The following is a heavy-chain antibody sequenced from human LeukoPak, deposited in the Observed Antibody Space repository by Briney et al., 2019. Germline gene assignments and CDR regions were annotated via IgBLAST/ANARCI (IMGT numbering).Heavy chain of an antibody. D-gene: IGHD3-3*01. CDR1: GFSFSRYW. CDR2: IKLDGTEQ. Sequence: GGSLRLSCAASGFSFSRYWMTWVRQAPGKGLEWVADIKLDGTEQYYGDSVEGRFTISRDNARMSLFLQMNSLRAEDTAVYYCARDVRAKEYYDFWSGYRDYWGQGTLVTVSS. J-gene: IGHJ4*02. CDR3: ARDVRAKEYYDFWSGYRDY. V-gene: IGHV3-7*01.